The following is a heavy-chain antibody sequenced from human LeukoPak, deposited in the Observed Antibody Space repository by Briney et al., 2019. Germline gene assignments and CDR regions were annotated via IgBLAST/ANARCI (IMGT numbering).Heavy chain of an antibody. V-gene: IGHV4-39*01. CDR2: IYYSGST. J-gene: IGHJ4*02. D-gene: IGHD6-19*01. CDR1: GGSISSSSYY. Sequence: SETLSLTCTVSGGSISSSSYYWGWIRQPPGKGLEWIGSIYYSGSTYYNPSLKSRVTISVDTSKNQFSLKLSSVTAADTAVYYCARYSSGWYRSNTLPYWGQGTLVTVSS. CDR3: ARYSSGWYRSNTLPY.